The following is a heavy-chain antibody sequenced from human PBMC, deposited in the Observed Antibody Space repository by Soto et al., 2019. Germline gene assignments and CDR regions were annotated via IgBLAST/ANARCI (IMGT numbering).Heavy chain of an antibody. D-gene: IGHD6-19*01. CDR2: IYYSGHT. Sequence: PSETLSLTCTVSGGSISSGAYYWSWIRQHPGKGLEWIGYIYYSGHTYYNPSLKSRVTISVDTSKNQFSLKLSSATAADTAVYYCERLLSSGWPQYFFDYWGQGTLVTVSS. CDR1: GGSISSGAYY. CDR3: ERLLSSGWPQYFFDY. J-gene: IGHJ4*02. V-gene: IGHV4-31*03.